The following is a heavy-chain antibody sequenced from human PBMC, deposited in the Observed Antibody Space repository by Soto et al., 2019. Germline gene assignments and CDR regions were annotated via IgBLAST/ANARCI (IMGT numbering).Heavy chain of an antibody. CDR3: ARSIAVAGLRDY. Sequence: GGSLRLSCVASGFSFSSYSMDWVRQAPGKGLEWVSYISSGSSTIYLADSVKGRFTISRDNAKNSLYLQMNSLRDEDTAVYYCARSIAVAGLRDYWGQGTLVTVSS. V-gene: IGHV3-48*02. J-gene: IGHJ4*02. D-gene: IGHD6-19*01. CDR1: GFSFSSYS. CDR2: ISSGSSTI.